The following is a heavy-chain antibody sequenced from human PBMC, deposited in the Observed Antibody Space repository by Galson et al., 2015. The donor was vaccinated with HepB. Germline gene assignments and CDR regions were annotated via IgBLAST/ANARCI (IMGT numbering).Heavy chain of an antibody. CDR2: ISAYNGNT. Sequence: SVKVSCKASGYTFTYYGINWARQAPGQGLEWMGWISAYNGNTNYAQNVQGRVTMTTDTSTSSAYMELRSLRSDDTAVYYCARAPRAELFGVPFPYLDYWGQGTLVTVSS. J-gene: IGHJ4*02. D-gene: IGHD3-3*01. V-gene: IGHV1-18*01. CDR1: GYTFTYYG. CDR3: ARAPRAELFGVPFPYLDY.